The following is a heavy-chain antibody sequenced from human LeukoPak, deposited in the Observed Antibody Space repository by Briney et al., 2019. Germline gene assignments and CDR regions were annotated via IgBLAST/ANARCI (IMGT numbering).Heavy chain of an antibody. CDR3: ARRGSYFGGFDY. CDR2: ISGSGDNT. J-gene: IGHJ4*02. D-gene: IGHD1-26*01. CDR1: GFSLSNHW. Sequence: GGSLRLSCAASGFSLSNHWVTWVHQAPGKGLEWVSAISGSGDNTNYGDSVKGRFTISRDNAKNRLFLQMNSLRVEDTAIYYCARRGSYFGGFDYWGQGTLVSVPS. V-gene: IGHV3-23*01.